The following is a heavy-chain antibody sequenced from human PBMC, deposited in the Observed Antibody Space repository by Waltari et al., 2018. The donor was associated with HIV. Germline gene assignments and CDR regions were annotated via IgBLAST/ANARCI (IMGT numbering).Heavy chain of an antibody. Sequence: GGSFSAYYWNWIRQPPGKGLEWIGEINHSGSTNYNPSLKSRVTISVDTSKNQFSLKLSSVTAADTAVYYCARYRSPREVVVAAAYHYYGMDVWGQGTTVTISS. CDR2: INHSGST. J-gene: IGHJ6*02. CDR3: ARYRSPREVVVAAAYHYYGMDV. V-gene: IGHV4-34*01. D-gene: IGHD2-15*01. CDR1: GGSFSAYY.